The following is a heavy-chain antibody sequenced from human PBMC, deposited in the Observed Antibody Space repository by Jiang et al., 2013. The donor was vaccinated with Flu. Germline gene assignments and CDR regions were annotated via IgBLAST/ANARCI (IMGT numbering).Heavy chain of an antibody. D-gene: IGHD4-17*01. CDR2: TRNKANSYTT. CDR1: GFTFSDHY. V-gene: IGHV3-72*01. CDR3: ARVTTRPYYFDY. J-gene: IGHJ4*02. Sequence: VQLLESGGGLVQPGGSLRLSCAASGFTFSDHYMDWVRQAPGKGLEWVGRTRNKANSYTTEYAASVKGRFTISRDDSKNSLYLQMNSLKTEDTAVYYCARVTTRPYYFDYWGQGPWSPSPQ.